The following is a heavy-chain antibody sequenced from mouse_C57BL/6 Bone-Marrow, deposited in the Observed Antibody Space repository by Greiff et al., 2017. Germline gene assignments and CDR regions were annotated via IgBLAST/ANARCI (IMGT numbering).Heavy chain of an antibody. CDR1: GFTFSSYA. V-gene: IGHV5-9-1*02. CDR2: ISSGGDYI. J-gene: IGHJ4*01. D-gene: IGHD1-1*01. Sequence: EVKVVESGEGLVKPGGSLKLSCAASGFTFSSYAMSWVRQTPEKRLEWVAYISSGGDYIYYADTVKGRFTISRDNARNTLYLQMSSLKSEDTAMYYCTREGITTVMDYWGQGTSVTVSS. CDR3: TREGITTVMDY.